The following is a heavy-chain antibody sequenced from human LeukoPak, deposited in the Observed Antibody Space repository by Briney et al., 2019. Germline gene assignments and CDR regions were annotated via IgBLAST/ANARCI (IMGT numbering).Heavy chain of an antibody. J-gene: IGHJ3*02. CDR2: IYYSGNT. V-gene: IGHV4-59*08. Sequence: SETLSLTCTVSGGSISADHWNWIRQPPGKGLEWIGNIYYSGNTNYNPSLKSRVTISVDTSKNQFSLKLSSVTAADTAVYYCARRNDFDIWGQGTMVTVSS. CDR1: GGSISADH. CDR3: ARRNDFDI.